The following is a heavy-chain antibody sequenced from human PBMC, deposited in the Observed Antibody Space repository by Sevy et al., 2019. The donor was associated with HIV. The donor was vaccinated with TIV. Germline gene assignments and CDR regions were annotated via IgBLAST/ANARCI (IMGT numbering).Heavy chain of an antibody. CDR2: VNTRTGDT. CDR3: ARDFCSGGSCYSAFVY. CDR1: GYTFNNYI. Sequence: VSVKVSCKASGYTFNNYIMYWVRQAPGQSLECVGWVNTRTGDTKYSQKFQGRVSISSDTSASTTYMEFNTLRSEDTAVYYCARDFCSGGSCYSAFVYWGQGTLATVSS. V-gene: IGHV1-3*04. J-gene: IGHJ4*02. D-gene: IGHD2-15*01.